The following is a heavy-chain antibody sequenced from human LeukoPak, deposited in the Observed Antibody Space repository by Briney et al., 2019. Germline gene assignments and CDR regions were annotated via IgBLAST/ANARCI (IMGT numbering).Heavy chain of an antibody. CDR2: IYTSGST. Sequence: PSETLSLTRTVSGGSISSYYWSWIRQPAGKGLEWIGRIYTSGSTNYNPSLKSRVTMSVDTSKNQFSLKLSSVTAADTAVYYCARDLGYSSGWYGLTNWFDPWGQGTLVTVSS. CDR1: GGSISSYY. D-gene: IGHD6-19*01. J-gene: IGHJ5*02. V-gene: IGHV4-4*07. CDR3: ARDLGYSSGWYGLTNWFDP.